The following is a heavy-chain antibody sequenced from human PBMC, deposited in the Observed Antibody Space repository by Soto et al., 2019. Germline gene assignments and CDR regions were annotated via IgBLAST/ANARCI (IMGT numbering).Heavy chain of an antibody. CDR1: GGSIISSNW. V-gene: IGHV4-4*02. D-gene: IGHD3-9*01. CDR3: ARRDWSGSTSHFYFDY. Sequence: PSETLSLTCAVSGGSIISSNWWNWVRQPPGKGPEWIGEIYHSGSTYYKPSLKSRVAMSVDTSKDQFSLKPTSATAADTTVYYCARRDWSGSTSHFYFDYWGQGVLVTVSS. J-gene: IGHJ4*02. CDR2: IYHSGST.